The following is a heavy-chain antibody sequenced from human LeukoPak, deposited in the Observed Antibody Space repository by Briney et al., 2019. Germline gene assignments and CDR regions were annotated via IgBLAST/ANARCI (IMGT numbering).Heavy chain of an antibody. Sequence: SETLSLTCTVSGGSISSNYWSWIRQPPGKGLEWIGFIYHSGSTNYNPSLKSRVTISIDTSRNQFSLKLTSVTAADTAVYYCARQNSAPYSSSWLMDVWGQGTTVTVSS. J-gene: IGHJ6*02. CDR1: GGSISSNY. CDR3: ARQNSAPYSSSWLMDV. D-gene: IGHD6-13*01. CDR2: IYHSGST. V-gene: IGHV4-59*08.